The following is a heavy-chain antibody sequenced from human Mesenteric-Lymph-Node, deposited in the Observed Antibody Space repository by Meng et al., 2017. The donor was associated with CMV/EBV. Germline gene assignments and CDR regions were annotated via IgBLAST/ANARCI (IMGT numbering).Heavy chain of an antibody. J-gene: IGHJ4*02. CDR3: ARDRYYDESGYYSNFDF. Sequence: GGSLRLSCTASGFTFSDYHMSWVRQAPGKGPEWISYISGSGRTVYYVDSVMGRFTISRDNAKNSLFLQMSGLRAEDTAVYYCARDRYYDESGYYSNFDFWGQGTLVTVSS. V-gene: IGHV3-11*01. CDR2: ISGSGRTV. D-gene: IGHD3-22*01. CDR1: GFTFSDYH.